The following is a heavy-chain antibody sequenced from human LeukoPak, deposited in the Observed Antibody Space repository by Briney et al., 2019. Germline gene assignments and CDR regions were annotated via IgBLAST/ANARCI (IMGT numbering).Heavy chain of an antibody. J-gene: IGHJ6*02. CDR3: VKDRDFWSGLDV. CDR1: GFFFDDYG. Sequence: GGPVRLACAGSGFFFDDYGMLWVRQVAGKGLEGFSGISWQSNTRKYADSVRGRFTISRDNAKNSLYLQMNSLKLEDTALYYCVKDRDFWSGLDVWGQGTMVTVS. CDR2: ISWQSNTR. D-gene: IGHD3-3*01. V-gene: IGHV3-9*01.